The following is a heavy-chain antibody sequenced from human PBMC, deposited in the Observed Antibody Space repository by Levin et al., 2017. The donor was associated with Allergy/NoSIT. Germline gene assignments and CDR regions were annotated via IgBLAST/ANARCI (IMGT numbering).Heavy chain of an antibody. V-gene: IGHV3-30*18. CDR2: ISYDGSNK. CDR1: GFTFSSYG. Sequence: GESLKISCAASGFTFSSYGMHWVRQAPGKGLEWVAVISYDGSNKYYADSVKGRFTISRDNSKNTLYLQMNSLRAEDTAVYYCAKEILPAAIINYYYYGMDVWGQGTTVTVSS. J-gene: IGHJ6*02. D-gene: IGHD2-2*02. CDR3: AKEILPAAIINYYYYGMDV.